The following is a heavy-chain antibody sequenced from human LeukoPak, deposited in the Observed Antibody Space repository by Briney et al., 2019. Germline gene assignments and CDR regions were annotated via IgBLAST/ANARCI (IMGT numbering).Heavy chain of an antibody. D-gene: IGHD3-9*01. CDR1: GGSISSYY. CDR3: ARGPGLIPRYFDL. Sequence: SETLSLTCTVSGGSISSYYWSWIRQPPGKGLEWIGYIYYSGSTNYNPSLKSRVTISVDTSKNQFSLKLSSVAAADTSVYYCARGPGLIPRYFDLWGRGTLVTVSS. J-gene: IGHJ2*01. CDR2: IYYSGST. V-gene: IGHV4-59*12.